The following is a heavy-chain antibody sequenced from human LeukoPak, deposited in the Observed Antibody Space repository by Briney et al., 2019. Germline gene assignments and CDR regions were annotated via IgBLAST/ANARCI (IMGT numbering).Heavy chain of an antibody. D-gene: IGHD6-19*01. CDR2: ISPSGTDI. CDR1: GFTFTDTY. J-gene: IGHJ4*02. CDR3: AKAGNRQWLAH. Sequence: GGSLRLSCAVSGFTFTDTYMTWIRQAPGKGLESLSYISPSGTDISYADSVKGRFTISRDNSKNTLYLQMNSLRAEDTAVYYCAKAGNRQWLAHWGQGTLVTVSS. V-gene: IGHV3-11*01.